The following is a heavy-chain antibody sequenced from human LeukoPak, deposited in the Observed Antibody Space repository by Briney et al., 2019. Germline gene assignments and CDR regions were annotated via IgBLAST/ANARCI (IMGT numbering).Heavy chain of an antibody. CDR1: GGSFSGYY. V-gene: IGHV4-34*01. Sequence: PSETLSLTCAVYGGSFSGYYWSWIRQPPGQGLEWIGEINHSGSTNYNPSLKSRVTISVDTSKNQFSLKLSSVTAADTAVYYCARGFRGYCSGGSCYRKVLFDYWGQGTLVTVSS. CDR3: ARGFRGYCSGGSCYRKVLFDY. D-gene: IGHD2-15*01. CDR2: INHSGST. J-gene: IGHJ4*02.